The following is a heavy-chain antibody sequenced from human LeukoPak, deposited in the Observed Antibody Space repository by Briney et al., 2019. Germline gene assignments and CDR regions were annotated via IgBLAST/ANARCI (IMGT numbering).Heavy chain of an antibody. CDR2: IYYSGST. J-gene: IGHJ3*02. V-gene: IGHV4-59*12. CDR3: ARVSGITMIVVLQSDAFDI. Sequence: SETLSLTCTVSGGSISSYYWSWIRQPPGKGLEWIGYIYYSGSTNYNPSLKSRVTISVDTSKNQFSLKLSSVTAADTAVYYCARVSGITMIVVLQSDAFDIWGQGTLVTVSS. CDR1: GGSISSYY. D-gene: IGHD3-22*01.